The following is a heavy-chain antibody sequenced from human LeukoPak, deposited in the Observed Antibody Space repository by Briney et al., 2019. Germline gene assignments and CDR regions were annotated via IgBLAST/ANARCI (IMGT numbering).Heavy chain of an antibody. D-gene: IGHD6-19*01. J-gene: IGHJ4*02. V-gene: IGHV3-7*05. Sequence: GGSLRLSCAASGFTFSSNWMSWVRQARGKGREGVANIKQDGSEKYYVESMKGRLTISRDNAKNALYLKMNSMRAEDTAVYYCARVASSSVNFDYWGQGTLVAVSS. CDR1: GFTFSSNW. CDR3: ARVASSSVNFDY. CDR2: IKQDGSEK.